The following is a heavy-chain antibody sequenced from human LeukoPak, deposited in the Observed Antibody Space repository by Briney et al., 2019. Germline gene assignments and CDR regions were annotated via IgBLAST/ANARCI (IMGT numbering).Heavy chain of an antibody. J-gene: IGHJ4*02. D-gene: IGHD2-2*01. V-gene: IGHV4-39*01. CDR1: GDSISSYY. CDR2: IYYSGST. CDR3: ARQVGYCSSTSCSMGRIFDY. Sequence: SETLSLTCTVSGDSISSYYWGWIRQPPGKGLEWIGSIYYSGSTNYNPSLKSRVTISVDTSKNQFSLKLSSVTAADTAVYYCARQVGYCSSTSCSMGRIFDYWGQGTLVTVSS.